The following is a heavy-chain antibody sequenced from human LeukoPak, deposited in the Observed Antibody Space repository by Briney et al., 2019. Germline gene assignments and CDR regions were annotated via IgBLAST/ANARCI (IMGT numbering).Heavy chain of an antibody. CDR1: GGSISSGGYY. CDR2: INHSGST. D-gene: IGHD6-6*01. CDR3: ARGHPFPRRFHRPGFDY. J-gene: IGHJ4*02. V-gene: IGHV4-30-2*01. Sequence: SQTLSLTCTVSGGSISSGGYYWSWIRQPPGKGLEWIGEINHSGSTNYNPSLKSRVTISVDTSKNQFSLKLSSVTAADTAVYYCARGHPFPRRFHRPGFDYWGQGTLVTVSS.